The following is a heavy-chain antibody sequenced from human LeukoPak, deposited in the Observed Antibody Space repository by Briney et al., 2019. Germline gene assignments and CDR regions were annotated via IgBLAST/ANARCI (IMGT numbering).Heavy chain of an antibody. D-gene: IGHD3-10*01. J-gene: IGHJ2*01. CDR2: INPNSGGT. CDR1: GYTFNGYY. Sequence: ASVKVSCKASGYTFNGYYMHWVRQAPGQGLEWMGWINPNSGGTNYAQKFQGRVTMTRDTSISTAYMELSRLRSDDTAVFYCARVSAMSFGSGTYLPNWYFDFWGRGTLVIVSS. V-gene: IGHV1-2*02. CDR3: ARVSAMSFGSGTYLPNWYFDF.